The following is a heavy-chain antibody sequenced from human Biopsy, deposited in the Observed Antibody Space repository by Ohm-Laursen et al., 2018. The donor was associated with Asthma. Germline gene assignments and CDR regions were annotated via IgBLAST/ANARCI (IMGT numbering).Heavy chain of an antibody. CDR3: ARDVSAAPSIVVVTAADC. CDR1: GFTFGNFC. D-gene: IGHD2-21*02. Sequence: SLRLSCTASGFTFGNFCMSWARQTPGKGLEWVATLTGDGSQKFYVDSVTGRFTISRDNSKNSLYLQMNSLRAEDTAIYYCARDVSAAPSIVVVTAADCWGQGTLVTVSA. J-gene: IGHJ4*02. V-gene: IGHV3-7*03. CDR2: LTGDGSQK.